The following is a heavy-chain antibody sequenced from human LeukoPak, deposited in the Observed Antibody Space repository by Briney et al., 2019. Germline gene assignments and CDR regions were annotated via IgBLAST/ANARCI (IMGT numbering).Heavy chain of an antibody. CDR1: GFTFSSYS. D-gene: IGHD3-22*01. CDR2: ISSSSSTI. Sequence: GGSLRLSCAASGFTFSSYSMNWVRQAPGKGLEWVSYISSSSSTIYYADSVKGRFTISRDNAKSSLYLQMNSLRAEDTAVYYCARVLHKRNYDCGVYYGYWGQGTLVTVSS. J-gene: IGHJ4*02. CDR3: ARVLHKRNYDCGVYYGY. V-gene: IGHV3-48*04.